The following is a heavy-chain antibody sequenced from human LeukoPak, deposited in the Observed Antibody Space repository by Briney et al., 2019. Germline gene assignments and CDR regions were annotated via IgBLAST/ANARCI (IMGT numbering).Heavy chain of an antibody. V-gene: IGHV4-59*08. CDR2: IYYSGST. Sequence: SETLSLTCTVSGGSMSNYYWNWIRQPPGKGLEWIGYIYYSGSTNYNPSLKSRVTISVDTSKNQFSLKLSSVTAADTAVYYCARSDYGGTRGAFDIWGQGTMVTVSS. J-gene: IGHJ3*02. CDR1: GGSMSNYY. CDR3: ARSDYGGTRGAFDI. D-gene: IGHD4-23*01.